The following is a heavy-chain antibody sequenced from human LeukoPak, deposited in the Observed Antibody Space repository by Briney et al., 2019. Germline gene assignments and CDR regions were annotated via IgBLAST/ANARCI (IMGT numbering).Heavy chain of an antibody. CDR2: TGGAGVSR. V-gene: IGHV3-23*01. CDR1: GFTFSNFA. CDR3: AKGSAGYCSGDNCYPLDY. J-gene: IGHJ4*02. Sequence: PGGSLRLSCAASGFTFSNFAMSWVRQAPGKGLEWVSGTGGAGVSRYYADSVKGRFTISRDNSKNTLYLQMNSLRAEDTAVYYCAKGSAGYCSGDNCYPLDYWGQGTLVTVSS. D-gene: IGHD2-15*01.